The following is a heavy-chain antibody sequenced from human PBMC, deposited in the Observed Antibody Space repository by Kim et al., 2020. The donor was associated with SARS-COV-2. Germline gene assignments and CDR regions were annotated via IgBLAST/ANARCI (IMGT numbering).Heavy chain of an antibody. CDR3: ARDGYYDILTGYYEGDNWFDP. CDR2: INPSGGST. V-gene: IGHV1-46*01. J-gene: IGHJ5*02. Sequence: ASVKVSCRASGYTFTSYYMHWVRQAPGQGLEWMGIINPSGGSTSYAQKFQGRVTMTRDTSTSTVYMELSSLRSEDTAVYYCARDGYYDILTGYYEGDNWFDPWGQGTLVTVSS. CDR1: GYTFTSYY. D-gene: IGHD3-9*01.